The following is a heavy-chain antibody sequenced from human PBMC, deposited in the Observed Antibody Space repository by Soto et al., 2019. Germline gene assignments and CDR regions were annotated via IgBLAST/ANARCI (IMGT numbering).Heavy chain of an antibody. CDR2: INPASGST. D-gene: IGHD6-13*01. V-gene: IGHV1-46*01. Sequence: QVQLVQSGAEVKKPGASVKLSCRTSGYTFTHYYIHWVRQAPGQGLEWLGIINPASGSTNYAQDFPGRVTLPMDTSTTTVYMDLSGLRAEDTAIFYCARDLAAGDHWGQGTLVTVSS. J-gene: IGHJ4*02. CDR1: GYTFTHYY. CDR3: ARDLAAGDH.